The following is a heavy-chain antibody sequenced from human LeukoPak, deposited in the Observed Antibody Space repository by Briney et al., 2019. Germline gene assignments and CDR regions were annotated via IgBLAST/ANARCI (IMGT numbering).Heavy chain of an antibody. V-gene: IGHV4-38-2*02. J-gene: IGHJ4*02. Sequence: SETLSLTCTVSGYSISSGYYWGWIRQPPGKGLEWIGSIYHSGSTYYNPSLKSRVTISVDTPKNQFSLKLSSVTAADTAVYYCARVRGYSGYDYYFDYWGQGTLVTVSS. CDR2: IYHSGST. D-gene: IGHD5-12*01. CDR1: GYSISSGYY. CDR3: ARVRGYSGYDYYFDY.